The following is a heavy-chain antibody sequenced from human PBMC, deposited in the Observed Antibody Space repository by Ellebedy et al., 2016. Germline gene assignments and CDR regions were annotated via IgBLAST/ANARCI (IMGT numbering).Heavy chain of an antibody. CDR1: GFTFSSYA. V-gene: IGHV3-23*01. J-gene: IGHJ2*01. Sequence: GGSLRLSCAASGFTFSSYAMRWVRQAPGKELEWVSAISGSSTAYADSVKGRFTISRDDSKNTLNLQMNSLRAEDTAVYYCAKAKGSSWPNWYLNLWGRGTLVTVSS. CDR3: AKAKGSSWPNWYLNL. D-gene: IGHD6-13*01. CDR2: ISGSST.